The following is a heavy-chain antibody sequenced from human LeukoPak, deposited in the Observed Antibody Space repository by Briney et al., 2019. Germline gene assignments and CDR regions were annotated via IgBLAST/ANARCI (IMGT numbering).Heavy chain of an antibody. CDR3: AKDEYSSSSPDY. CDR2: ISYDGSNK. V-gene: IGHV3-30*18. CDR1: GFTFSSYG. Sequence: GGSLRLSCAASGFTFSSYGMHWVRQAPGKGLEWVAVISYDGSNKYYADSVKGRFTISRDNSKNTLYLQMNSLRAEDTAVYYCAKDEYSSSSPDYWGQGTLVTVSS. D-gene: IGHD6-6*01. J-gene: IGHJ4*02.